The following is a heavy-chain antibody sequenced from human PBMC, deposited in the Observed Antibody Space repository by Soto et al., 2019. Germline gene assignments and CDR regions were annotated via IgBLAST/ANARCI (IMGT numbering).Heavy chain of an antibody. CDR3: VKEMVAAAYVETSPFDL. Sequence: EVQLLESGGGLVQPGGSLRLSCAASGFTFSSYAMGWVRQAPGTGLEWVSGIDGSGGDTSFADSVKGRFTISRDNSKNTLYLHMSSLRDEDTARYYCVKEMVAAAYVETSPFDLLGQGALGTVSS. V-gene: IGHV3-23*01. CDR2: IDGSGGDT. CDR1: GFTFSSYA. D-gene: IGHD2-15*01. J-gene: IGHJ4*02.